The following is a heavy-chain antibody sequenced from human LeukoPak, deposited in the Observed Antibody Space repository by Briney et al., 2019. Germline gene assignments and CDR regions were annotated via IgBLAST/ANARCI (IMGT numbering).Heavy chain of an antibody. CDR1: GFTFSSYS. CDR3: ARDYYYDRSGTYWYFDL. CDR2: ISSSSSYI. Sequence: GGSLRLSCAASGFTFSSYSMNWVRQAPGKGLEWVSSISSSSSYIYYADSVKGRFTISRDNAKNSLYLQMKSLRAEDPAVYYCARDYYYDRSGTYWYFDLWGRGTLVTVSS. D-gene: IGHD3-22*01. V-gene: IGHV3-21*01. J-gene: IGHJ2*01.